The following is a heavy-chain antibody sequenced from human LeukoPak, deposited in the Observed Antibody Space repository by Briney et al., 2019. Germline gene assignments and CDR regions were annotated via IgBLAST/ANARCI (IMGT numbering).Heavy chain of an antibody. V-gene: IGHV4-59*01. CDR3: AKSGNPYDFLTS. J-gene: IGHJ4*02. Sequence: SETLSLTCTVSGGSISSYYWSWIRQPPGKGLGGIGYIYYSGSTNYNPSLKSRVTISVDTSKNQFSLKLSSVTAADTAVYYCAKSGNPYDFLTSWGQGTLVTVSS. CDR1: GGSISSYY. D-gene: IGHD3-9*01. CDR2: IYYSGST.